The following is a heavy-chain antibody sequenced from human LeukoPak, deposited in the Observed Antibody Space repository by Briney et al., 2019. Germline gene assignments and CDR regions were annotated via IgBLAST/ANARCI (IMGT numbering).Heavy chain of an antibody. CDR3: ARGVVAAPTNFDY. J-gene: IGHJ4*02. Sequence: SETLSLTCTVSGYSISSGYYWGWIRQPPGKGLEWIGSIYYSGSTYYNPSLKSRVTISVDTSKNQFSLKLSSVTAADTAVYYCARGVVAAPTNFDYWGQGTLVTVSS. CDR2: IYYSGST. D-gene: IGHD2-15*01. V-gene: IGHV4-38-2*02. CDR1: GYSISSGYY.